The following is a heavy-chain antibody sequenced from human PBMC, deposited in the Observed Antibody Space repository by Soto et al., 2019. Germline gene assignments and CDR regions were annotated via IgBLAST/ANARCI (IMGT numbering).Heavy chain of an antibody. CDR3: ARGRDPGQYYFDY. V-gene: IGHV1-2*04. J-gene: IGHJ4*02. CDR2: INPNSGGT. CDR1: GYTFTGYY. Sequence: ASVKVSCKASGYTFTGYYMHWVRQAPGQGLEWMGWINPNSGGTNYAQKFQGWVTMTRDTSISTAYMELSRLRSDDTAVYYCARGRDPGQYYFDYWGQGTLVTVSS.